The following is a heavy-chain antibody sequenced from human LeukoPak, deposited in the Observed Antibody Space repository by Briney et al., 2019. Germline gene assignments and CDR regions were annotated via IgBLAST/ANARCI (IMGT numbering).Heavy chain of an antibody. Sequence: PGGSLRLFCAASGFTFSRYRMHCVRQAPGKGLVYVSGINSDGSSTSYANSVKGRFTISRDNAKNTLYLQMNSLRAEDTAVYYCASLMTAVTIPDYWGQGTLVTVSS. J-gene: IGHJ4*01. CDR1: GFTFSRYR. CDR2: INSDGSST. D-gene: IGHD4-17*01. V-gene: IGHV3-74*01. CDR3: ASLMTAVTIPDY.